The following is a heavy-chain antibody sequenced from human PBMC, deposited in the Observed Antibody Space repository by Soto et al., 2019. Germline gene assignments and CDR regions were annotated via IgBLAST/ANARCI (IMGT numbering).Heavy chain of an antibody. CDR2: IIPIFRTA. J-gene: IGHJ6*02. CDR1: GGTFSSYA. D-gene: IGHD3-10*01. CDR3: ARTYYYGSGSYYNGSXGIGEEPLPYYYYGMDV. Sequence: SVKVSCKASGGTFSSYAISWLLQAPVQVLELMGGIIPIFRTANYAQKFQGRVTITADESTSTGYMELSSLRYEDTAVYYCARTYYYGSGSYYNGSXGIGEEPLPYYYYGMDVWGQGTTVTVSS. V-gene: IGHV1-69*01.